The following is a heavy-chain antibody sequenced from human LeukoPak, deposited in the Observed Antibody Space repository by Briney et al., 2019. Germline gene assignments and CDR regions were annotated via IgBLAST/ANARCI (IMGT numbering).Heavy chain of an antibody. J-gene: IGHJ4*02. Sequence: GGSLRLSCAASGFTFSSYAMSWVRQAPGKGLECVSVISNSGGSTNYADSVKGRFTISRDNSKNALYLHMNRLRAEDTAIYYCAKLYNGSSRPYDSWGQGTLVTVSS. V-gene: IGHV3-23*01. D-gene: IGHD6-13*01. CDR1: GFTFSSYA. CDR2: ISNSGGST. CDR3: AKLYNGSSRPYDS.